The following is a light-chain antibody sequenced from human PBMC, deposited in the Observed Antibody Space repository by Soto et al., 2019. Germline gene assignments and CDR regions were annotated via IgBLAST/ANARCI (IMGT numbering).Light chain of an antibody. CDR3: QQYNGYPLT. CDR1: QTLRTW. V-gene: IGKV1-5*01. CDR2: DVS. J-gene: IGKJ4*01. Sequence: DIQMTQSPSTLSASVGDRVTITCRASQTLRTWLAWYQQKPGKAPKLLIYDVSILQIGVPSRFSGSGSGTEFTLTISSLQPDEFATYYCQQYNGYPLTFGGGTKVEFK.